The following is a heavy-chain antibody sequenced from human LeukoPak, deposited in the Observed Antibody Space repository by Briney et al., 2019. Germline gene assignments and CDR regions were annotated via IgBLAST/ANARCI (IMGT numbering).Heavy chain of an antibody. CDR3: ARRQTTVTSNWFDP. CDR1: GGSLSGYY. V-gene: IGHV4-34*01. D-gene: IGHD4-17*01. Sequence: SETLSLTCAVYGGSLSGYYWSWIRQPPGKGLERIGEINHSGSTNYNPSLKSRVTISVDTSKNQFSLKLSSVTAADTAVYYCARRQTTVTSNWFDPWGQGTLVTVSS. J-gene: IGHJ5*02. CDR2: INHSGST.